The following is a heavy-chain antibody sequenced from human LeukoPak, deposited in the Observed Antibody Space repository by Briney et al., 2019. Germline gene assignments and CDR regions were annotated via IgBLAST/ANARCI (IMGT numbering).Heavy chain of an antibody. CDR3: AREVHTIFGVVPFDY. D-gene: IGHD3-3*01. CDR2: ISSSGSTI. J-gene: IGHJ4*02. CDR1: GFTFSSYE. V-gene: IGHV3-48*03. Sequence: PGGSLRLSCAASGFTFSSYEMNWVRQAPGKGLEWVSYISSSGSTIYYADSVKGRFTISRDNAKNSLYLQMNSLRAEDTAVYYCAREVHTIFGVVPFDYWGQGTLVTVSS.